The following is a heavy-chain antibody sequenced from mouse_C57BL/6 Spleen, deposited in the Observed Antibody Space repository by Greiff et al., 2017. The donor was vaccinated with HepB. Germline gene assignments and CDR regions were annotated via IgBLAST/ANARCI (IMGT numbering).Heavy chain of an antibody. CDR1: GYAFSSYW. V-gene: IGHV1-80*01. Sequence: QVQLQQSGAELVKPGASVKISCKASGYAFSSYWMNWVKQRPGKGLEWIGQIYPGDGDTNYNGKFKGKATLTADKSSSTAYMQLSSLTSEDSAVYFCARKLRNGSSYYWYFDVWGTGTTVTVSS. J-gene: IGHJ1*03. CDR2: IYPGDGDT. D-gene: IGHD1-1*01. CDR3: ARKLRNGSSYYWYFDV.